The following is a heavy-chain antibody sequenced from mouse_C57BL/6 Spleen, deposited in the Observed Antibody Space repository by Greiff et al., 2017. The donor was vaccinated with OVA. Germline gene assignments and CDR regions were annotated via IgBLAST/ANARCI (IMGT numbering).Heavy chain of an antibody. CDR1: GYSITSGYY. CDR3: AREGPWFAY. D-gene: IGHD3-3*01. V-gene: IGHV3-6*01. CDR2: ISYDGSN. J-gene: IGHJ3*01. Sequence: VQLKESGPGLVKPSQSLSLTCSVTGYSITSGYYWNWIRQFPGNKLEWMGYISYDGSNNYNPSLKNRISITRDTSKNQFFLKLNSVTTEDTATYYCAREGPWFAYWGQGTLVTVSA.